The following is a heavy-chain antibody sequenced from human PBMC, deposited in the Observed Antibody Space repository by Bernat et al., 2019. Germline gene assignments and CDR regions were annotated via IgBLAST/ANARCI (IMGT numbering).Heavy chain of an antibody. V-gene: IGHV3-48*02. Sequence: EVQLVESGGGLVQPGGSLRLSCAASGFTFSASSMNWVRQAPGKGLEWVSHISTSSTTMYYADSVKGRFTISRDNAKNSLYLQMNNLRDEDAAVYYCARGGVVVPATFDHWGQGTLVTVSS. CDR2: ISTSSTTM. CDR3: ARGGVVVPATFDH. CDR1: GFTFSASS. D-gene: IGHD2-15*01. J-gene: IGHJ4*02.